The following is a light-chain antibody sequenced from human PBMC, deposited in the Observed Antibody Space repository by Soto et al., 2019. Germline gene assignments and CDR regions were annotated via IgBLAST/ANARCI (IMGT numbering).Light chain of an antibody. CDR1: QSISSY. J-gene: IGKJ1*01. Sequence: DIQMTQSPSSLSASVGDRVAITCRASQSISSYLNWYQQKPGKAPERLIYAVSTLQSGVPSRFSGSGSGTDFTLTISSLQPEDFATYYCQQSYSTPRTFGQGTKVDIK. CDR3: QQSYSTPRT. CDR2: AVS. V-gene: IGKV1-39*01.